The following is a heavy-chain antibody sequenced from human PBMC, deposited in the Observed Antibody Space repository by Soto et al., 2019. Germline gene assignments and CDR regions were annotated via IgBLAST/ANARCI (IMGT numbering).Heavy chain of an antibody. V-gene: IGHV3-23*01. CDR2: IDGSGGDK. Sequence: VQLLESGGGLVQPGGSLRLSCAASGFTFSSYAMGWVRQAPGKGLEWVSGIDGSGGDKSFADSVKGRFTISRDNSKNMLYLHMDGLRAEDTARYYCAKEIVAAAYAETSPFDFWGQGTLVTVSS. D-gene: IGHD2-15*01. CDR1: GFTFSSYA. J-gene: IGHJ4*02. CDR3: AKEIVAAAYAETSPFDF.